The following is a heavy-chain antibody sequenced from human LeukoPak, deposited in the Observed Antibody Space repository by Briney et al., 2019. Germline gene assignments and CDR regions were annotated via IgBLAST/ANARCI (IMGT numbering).Heavy chain of an antibody. CDR2: IYTSGST. D-gene: IGHD3-10*01. CDR1: GGSISSGRYY. V-gene: IGHV4-61*02. Sequence: SETLSLTCTVSGGSISSGRYYWSWIRQPAGKGLEWIGRIYTSGSTNYNPSLKSRVTISVDTSKNQFSLKLSSVTAADTAVYYCARGRITMVRGVAYYYYYYMDVWGKGTTVTISS. CDR3: ARGRITMVRGVAYYYYYYMDV. J-gene: IGHJ6*03.